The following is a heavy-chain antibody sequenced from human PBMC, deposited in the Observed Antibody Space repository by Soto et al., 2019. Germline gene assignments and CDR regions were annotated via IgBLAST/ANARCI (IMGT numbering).Heavy chain of an antibody. J-gene: IGHJ6*02. V-gene: IGHV4-59*01. CDR3: ARTITMVRGVIDYYYYGMDV. Sequence: SETLSLTCTVSGGSISSYYWSWIRQPPGKGLEWIGYIYYSGSTNYNPSLKSRVTISVDTSKNQFSLKLSSVTAADTAVYYCARTITMVRGVIDYYYYGMDVWGQGTTVTVSS. CDR1: GGSISSYY. CDR2: IYYSGST. D-gene: IGHD3-10*01.